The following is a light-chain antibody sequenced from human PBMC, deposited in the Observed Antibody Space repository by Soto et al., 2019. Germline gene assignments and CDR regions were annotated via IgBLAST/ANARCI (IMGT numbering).Light chain of an antibody. J-gene: IGKJ1*01. CDR1: QGVTAN. CDR3: QQYVTSSPRT. V-gene: IGKV3-15*01. Sequence: IVMTQSPGTLSASPGERSTVSCMSGQGVTANFAWYQQKSGQSPRLLIYDVSIRATGVPARFSGTGSGTDFTLTITRLEPEDFAVYYCQQYVTSSPRTFGQGTKVDIK. CDR2: DVS.